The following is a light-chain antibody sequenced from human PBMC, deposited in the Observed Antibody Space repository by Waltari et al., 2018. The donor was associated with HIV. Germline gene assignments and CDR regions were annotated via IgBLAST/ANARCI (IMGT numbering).Light chain of an antibody. J-gene: IGKJ1*01. CDR3: QSYSDWPRA. CDR1: QSVSTN. Sequence: EIVVTQFPAALSVSPGGSASLSCIASQSVSTNLAWYHQVSGQAPRLLISDSSNRATGVPDRFSGSGSGTHFTLTISSLQSEDSGVYYCQSYSDWPRAFGLGTKVEV. V-gene: IGKV3-15*01. CDR2: DSS.